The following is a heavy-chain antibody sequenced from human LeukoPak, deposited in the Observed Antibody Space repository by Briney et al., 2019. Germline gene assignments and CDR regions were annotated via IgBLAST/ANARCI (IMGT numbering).Heavy chain of an antibody. CDR3: ARVGYSSGWRVDY. CDR1: GGSISSSNW. J-gene: IGHJ4*02. Sequence: PSETLSLTCAVSGGSISSSNWWSWVRQPPGKGLEWIREIYHSGSTNYNPSLKSRVTISVDKSKNQFSLKLSSVTAADTAVYYCARVGYSSGWRVDYWGQGTLVTVSS. D-gene: IGHD6-19*01. V-gene: IGHV4-4*02. CDR2: IYHSGST.